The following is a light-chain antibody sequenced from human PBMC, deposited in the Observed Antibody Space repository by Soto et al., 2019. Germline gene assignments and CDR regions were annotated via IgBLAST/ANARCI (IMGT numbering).Light chain of an antibody. Sequence: EIVLTQSPDTLSSSPGERATLSCWASQSVSSYLGWYQQKPGQAPRVLIYDASNRATGIPARFSGSGSGTDFTLTISSLEPEDFAVYYCQQRSNWPITFGQGTRLEIK. CDR3: QQRSNWPIT. V-gene: IGKV3-11*01. CDR2: DAS. J-gene: IGKJ5*01. CDR1: QSVSSY.